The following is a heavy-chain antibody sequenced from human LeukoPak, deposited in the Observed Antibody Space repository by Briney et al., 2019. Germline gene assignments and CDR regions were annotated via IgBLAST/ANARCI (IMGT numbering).Heavy chain of an antibody. V-gene: IGHV3-7*01. D-gene: IGHD1-26*01. Sequence: GGSLRLSCAASGFTFSTYWMSWVRQAPGKGLEWVANTNQNGGEKYYVDSVKGRFTVSRDNAKNSLYLQMNSLRVDDTAVHYCARDLVGASHVWGQGTMVTVSS. CDR2: TNQNGGEK. CDR1: GFTFSTYW. J-gene: IGHJ3*01. CDR3: ARDLVGASHV.